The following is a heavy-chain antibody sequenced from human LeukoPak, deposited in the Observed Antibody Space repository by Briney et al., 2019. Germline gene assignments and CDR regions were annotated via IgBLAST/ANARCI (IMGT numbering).Heavy chain of an antibody. CDR2: IFYSGGT. V-gene: IGHV4-39*01. D-gene: IGHD3-10*01. J-gene: IGHJ4*02. CDR3: ATQILLGHDY. CDR1: GGSTSSSSYY. Sequence: PSETLSLTCTVSGGSTSSSSYYGGWVRQPPGKWLEWIGTIFYSGGTYYNPSLKNRVTISVDTAKNQFSLTLSSVTAADTAVYYCATQILLGHDYWGQGTLVTVSS.